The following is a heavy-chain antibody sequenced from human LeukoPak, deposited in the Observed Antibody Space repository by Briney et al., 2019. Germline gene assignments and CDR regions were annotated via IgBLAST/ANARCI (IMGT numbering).Heavy chain of an antibody. D-gene: IGHD3-22*01. CDR1: GYTFTGYY. V-gene: IGHV1-2*06. CDR3: ARDTYYYDSSGYLDDY. Sequence: ASVKVSCKASGYTFTGYYMHWVRQAPGQGLEWMGRINPNSGGTNYAQKFQGRVTMTRDTSISTAYMELSRLRSDDTAVYYCARDTYYYDSSGYLDDYWGQGTLVTVSS. CDR2: INPNSGGT. J-gene: IGHJ4*02.